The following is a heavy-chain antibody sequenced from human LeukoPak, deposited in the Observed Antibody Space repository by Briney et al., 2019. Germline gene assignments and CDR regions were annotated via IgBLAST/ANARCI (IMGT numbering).Heavy chain of an antibody. CDR1: GFTFSSYG. CDR2: ISKDGSDK. Sequence: GGSLRLSCTASGFTFSSYGMHWVRQAPGKGLEWVAVISKDGSDKYYPGSVRGRFTISRDNSKNTIYLQMDSLRAEDTAIYYCARDYWWNYDYWGQGTLVTVSS. V-gene: IGHV3-30*19. J-gene: IGHJ4*02. D-gene: IGHD1-7*01. CDR3: ARDYWWNYDY.